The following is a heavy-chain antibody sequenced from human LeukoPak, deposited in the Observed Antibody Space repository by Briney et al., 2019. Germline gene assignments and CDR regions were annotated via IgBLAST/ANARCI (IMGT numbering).Heavy chain of an antibody. V-gene: IGHV6-1*01. CDR1: GDSVSSDNVA. CDR2: TYYRSQWLQ. D-gene: IGHD5-18*01. Sequence: SQTLSLTCDISGDSVSSDNVAWNWIRQSPSRGLEWLGRTYYRSQWLQQSGVSVKGRVTINPDTSKNQISLQLNSVTPDDTAIYYCARWIQATGGLDYWGQGTLVTVSS. CDR3: ARWIQATGGLDY. J-gene: IGHJ4*02.